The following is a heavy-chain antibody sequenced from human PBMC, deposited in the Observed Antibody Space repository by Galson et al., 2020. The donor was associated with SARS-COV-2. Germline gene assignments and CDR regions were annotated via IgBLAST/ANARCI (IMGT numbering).Heavy chain of an antibody. Sequence: GGSLRLSCAASGFTFDTYALSWVRQAPGKGLESVSTIYRGGSTYYADPVKGRFTISRDDSKNTLFLQMNSLRPEDTAVYYCAKDWEQYSALGHWGQGTLVTVSS. V-gene: IGHV3-23*03. J-gene: IGHJ4*02. CDR1: GFTFDTYA. CDR3: AKDWEQYSALGH. D-gene: IGHD6-6*01. CDR2: IYRGGST.